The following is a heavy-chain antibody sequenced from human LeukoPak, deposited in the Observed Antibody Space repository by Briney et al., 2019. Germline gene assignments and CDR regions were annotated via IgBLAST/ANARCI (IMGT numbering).Heavy chain of an antibody. V-gene: IGHV3-53*01. Sequence: GGSLRLSCAASGFTVSSNYMSWVRQAPGKGLEWVSVIYSGGSAYYADSVKGRFTISRDNSKNTLYLQMNSLRAEDTAVYYCASTPATVNTAGGDYWGQGTLVTVSS. CDR2: IYSGGSA. J-gene: IGHJ4*02. D-gene: IGHD4-17*01. CDR1: GFTVSSNY. CDR3: ASTPATVNTAGGDY.